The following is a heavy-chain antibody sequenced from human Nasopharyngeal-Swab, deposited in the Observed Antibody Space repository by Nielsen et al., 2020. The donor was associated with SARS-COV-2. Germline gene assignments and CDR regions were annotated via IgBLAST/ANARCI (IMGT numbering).Heavy chain of an antibody. D-gene: IGHD3-22*01. CDR1: GFTFSNFA. J-gene: IGHJ4*02. CDR3: ARDSPYDSSGYHFDY. CDR2: ISGGSDST. V-gene: IGHV3-23*01. Sequence: GSLRLSCAASGFTFSNFAMSWVRQAPGKGLEWVSVISGGSDSTYYTDSVRGRFTISRDNSKNTLNLQMNSLRAEDTAVYYCARDSPYDSSGYHFDYWGQGTLVTVSS.